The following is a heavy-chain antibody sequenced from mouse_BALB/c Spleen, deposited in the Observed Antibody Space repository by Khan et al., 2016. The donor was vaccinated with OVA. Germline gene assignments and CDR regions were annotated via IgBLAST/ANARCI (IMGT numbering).Heavy chain of an antibody. CDR3: ARSYFYGYYFDQ. CDR2: ISGDSYTI. V-gene: IGHV5-17*02. Sequence: EVELVESGGGLVQPGGSRKLSCVASGFTFSSFGMHWVRQAPEKGLEWVAYISGDSYTIYYTDTVKGRFTISRDNPKSTLFLQMTSLRSEDMAMYYCARSYFYGYYFDQWGQGTTLTVSS. J-gene: IGHJ2*01. CDR1: GFTFSSFG. D-gene: IGHD1-1*01.